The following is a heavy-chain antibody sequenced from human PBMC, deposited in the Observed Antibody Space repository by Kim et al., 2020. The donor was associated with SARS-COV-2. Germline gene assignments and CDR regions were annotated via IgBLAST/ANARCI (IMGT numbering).Heavy chain of an antibody. J-gene: IGHJ4*02. CDR3: ARDVVVTAPGGY. Sequence: IYAQKLQGRVTMTTDTSTSTAYMELRSLRSDDTAVYYCARDVVVTAPGGYWGQGTLVTVSS. D-gene: IGHD2-21*02. V-gene: IGHV1-18*01.